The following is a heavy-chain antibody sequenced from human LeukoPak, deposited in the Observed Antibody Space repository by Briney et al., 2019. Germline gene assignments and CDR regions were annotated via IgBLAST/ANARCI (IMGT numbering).Heavy chain of an antibody. V-gene: IGHV3-11*06. D-gene: IGHD6-6*01. Sequence: VKGRFTISRDNAKNSLYLQMNSLRAEDTAVYYCASELAYSSSSGFDYWGQGTLVTVSS. J-gene: IGHJ4*02. CDR3: ASELAYSSSSGFDY.